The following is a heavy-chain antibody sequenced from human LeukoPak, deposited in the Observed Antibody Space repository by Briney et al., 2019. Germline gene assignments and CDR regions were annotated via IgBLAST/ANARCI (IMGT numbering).Heavy chain of an antibody. CDR3: ARDRGSSRAPAGYFDL. CDR2: IYSGGST. J-gene: IGHJ2*01. D-gene: IGHD6-13*01. CDR1: GFTVSSNY. V-gene: IGHV3-53*01. Sequence: GGSLRLSCAASGFTVSSNYMSWVRQAPGKGLEWVSVIYSGGSTYYADSVKGRFTISRDNSKNTLYLQMNSLRAEDTAVYYCARDRGSSRAPAGYFDLWGRGTLVTVSS.